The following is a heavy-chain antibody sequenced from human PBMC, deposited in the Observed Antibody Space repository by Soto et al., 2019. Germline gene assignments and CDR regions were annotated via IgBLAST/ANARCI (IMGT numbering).Heavy chain of an antibody. CDR1: GFPFNDFV. CDR2: IRSKTYIT. V-gene: IGHV3-23*01. J-gene: IGHJ4*02. CDR3: VKASGGGWRYYFDS. D-gene: IGHD2-2*01. Sequence: PGGSLRLSCAASGFPFNDFVMAWVRQAPGKGLEWVAAIRSKTYITYYPDSMRGRFTISRVNSENSIFLQMDFLRAEDSAIYFCVKASGGGWRYYFDSWGPGTLVTVSS.